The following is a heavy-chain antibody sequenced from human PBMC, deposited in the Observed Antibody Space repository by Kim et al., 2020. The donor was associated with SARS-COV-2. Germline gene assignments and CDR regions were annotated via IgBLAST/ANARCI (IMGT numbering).Heavy chain of an antibody. CDR3: ARAGG. V-gene: IGHV3-30*03. Sequence: SYDGSNKYYADSVKGRFTISRDNSKNTLYLQMNSLRAEDTAVYYCARAGGWGQGTLVTVSS. D-gene: IGHD1-26*01. CDR2: SYDGSNK. J-gene: IGHJ4*02.